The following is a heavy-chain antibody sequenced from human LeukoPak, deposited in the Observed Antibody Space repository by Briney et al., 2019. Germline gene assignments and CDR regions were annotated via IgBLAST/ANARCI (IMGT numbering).Heavy chain of an antibody. CDR3: ARDPPIFGVGTNYYYGMDV. Sequence: GRSLRLPCAASGFTFSSYGMHWVRQAPGKGLEWVAVIWYDGSNKYYADSVKGRFTISRDNSKNTLYLQMNSLRAEDTAVYYCARDPPIFGVGTNYYYGMDVWGQGTTVTVSS. CDR2: IWYDGSNK. J-gene: IGHJ6*02. CDR1: GFTFSSYG. D-gene: IGHD3-3*01. V-gene: IGHV3-33*01.